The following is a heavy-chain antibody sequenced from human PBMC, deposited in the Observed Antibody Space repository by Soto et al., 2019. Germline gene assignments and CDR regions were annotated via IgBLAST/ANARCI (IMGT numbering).Heavy chain of an antibody. CDR3: ARSNSSSWPIDY. D-gene: IGHD6-13*01. Sequence: SETLSLTCAVYGGSFSGYYWSWIRQPPGKGLEWIGEINHSGSTNYNPSLKSRVTISVDTSKNQFSLKLSSVTAADTAVYYCARSNSSSWPIDYWGQGTLVTVSS. CDR2: INHSGST. CDR1: GGSFSGYY. J-gene: IGHJ4*02. V-gene: IGHV4-34*01.